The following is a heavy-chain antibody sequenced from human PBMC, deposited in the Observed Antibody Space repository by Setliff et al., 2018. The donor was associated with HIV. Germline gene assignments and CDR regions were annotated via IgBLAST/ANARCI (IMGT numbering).Heavy chain of an antibody. CDR1: GFTVSTYY. Sequence: GGSLRLSCAASGFTVSTYYMSWVRQAPGKGLEWVANIKQDGSEKYYVDSVKGRFTLSRDNAKNSLYLQMNSLRAEDTAVYYCARVFWYGLPQIYYYMDVRGKGTTVTVSS. CDR3: ARVFWYGLPQIYYYMDV. D-gene: IGHD2-8*02. V-gene: IGHV3-7*01. J-gene: IGHJ6*03. CDR2: IKQDGSEK.